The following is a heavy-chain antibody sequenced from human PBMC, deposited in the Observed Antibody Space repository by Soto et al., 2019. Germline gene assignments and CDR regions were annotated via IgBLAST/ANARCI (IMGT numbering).Heavy chain of an antibody. V-gene: IGHV3-23*01. CDR2: LYGNGGGI. J-gene: IGHJ4*02. CDR1: GFTFSTYA. Sequence: PGGSPRLSCAASGFTFSTYAMSWVRQAPGKGLEWVSGLYGNGGGITYADSVKGRFTISRDNSNNMLYLQMHSLRAEDTAVYYCAKDRQPDGLWPFDHWGQGTLVTVSS. CDR3: AKDRQPDGLWPFDH. D-gene: IGHD2-8*01.